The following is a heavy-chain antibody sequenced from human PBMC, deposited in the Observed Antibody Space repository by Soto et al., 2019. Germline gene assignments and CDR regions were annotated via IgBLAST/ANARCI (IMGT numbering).Heavy chain of an antibody. CDR1: GGSISSSSYY. Sequence: SETLSLTCTVSGGSISSSSYYWGWIRQAPGKGMEWIGSIYYSGTTYYNPSLTSRVSISVDTSKNQFSLKLTSVTAADTAVYYCARDCSASTCYAGELTGSFEPWPQGTLVTVTS. CDR2: IYYSGTT. V-gene: IGHV4-39*01. J-gene: IGHJ5*02. D-gene: IGHD2-2*01. CDR3: ARDCSASTCYAGELTGSFEP.